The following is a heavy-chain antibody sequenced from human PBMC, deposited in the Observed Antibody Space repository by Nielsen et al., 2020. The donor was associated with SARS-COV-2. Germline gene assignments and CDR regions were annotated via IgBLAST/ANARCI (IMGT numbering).Heavy chain of an antibody. D-gene: IGHD6-19*01. CDR1: GYTFSNFG. Sequence: ASVKVSCKASGYTFSNFGLSWARQAPGRGLEWIGWISGSNGNTNYLQKFKGRVTMTTHSSTGTVYMELRSLRADDTAIYYCARWRTYGNGWDFWGQGTLVTVSS. J-gene: IGHJ4*02. CDR3: ARWRTYGNGWDF. CDR2: ISGSNGNT. V-gene: IGHV1-18*01.